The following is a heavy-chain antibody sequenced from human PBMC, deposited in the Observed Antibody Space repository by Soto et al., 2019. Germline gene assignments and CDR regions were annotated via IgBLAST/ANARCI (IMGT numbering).Heavy chain of an antibody. CDR3: ARDEVEYAFDI. CDR1: GFTFSSYS. J-gene: IGHJ3*02. CDR2: ISSSSYI. V-gene: IGHV3-21*01. Sequence: GGSLRLSCAASGFTFSSYSMNWVRQAPGKGLEWVSSISSSSYIYYADSVKGRFTISRDNAKNSLYLQMNSLRAEDTAVYYCARDEVEYAFDIWGQGTMVTVSS. D-gene: IGHD2-2*01.